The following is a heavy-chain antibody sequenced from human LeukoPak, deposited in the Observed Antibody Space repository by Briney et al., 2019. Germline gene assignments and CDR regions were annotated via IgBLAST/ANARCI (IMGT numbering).Heavy chain of an antibody. V-gene: IGHV3-15*01. CDR1: GFTFSNAW. Sequence: PGGSLRLSCAASGFTFSNAWMSWVRQASGKGLEWVGRIKSKTDGGTTDYAAPVKGRFTISRDDSKNTLYLQMNSLKTEDTAVYYCTTQQLASPLGYWGQGTLVTVFS. CDR3: TTQQLASPLGY. D-gene: IGHD6-13*01. CDR2: IKSKTDGGTT. J-gene: IGHJ4*02.